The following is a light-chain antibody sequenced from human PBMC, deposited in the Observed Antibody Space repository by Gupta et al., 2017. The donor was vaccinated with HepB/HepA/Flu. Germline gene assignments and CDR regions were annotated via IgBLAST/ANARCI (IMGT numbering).Light chain of an antibody. J-gene: IGLJ3*02. V-gene: IGLV1-47*01. CDR3: ATWDDSLSGWV. CDR2: RNN. CDR1: SSNIGSNY. Sequence: SVLTQPSSVSGTPGQRVTISCSGRSSNIGSNYVYWYQQLPGTATQLLIYRNNHRPSGVPDRFSGSKSGTSASLAISGLRSEGEANYYCATWDDSLSGWVVGGGTKLTVL.